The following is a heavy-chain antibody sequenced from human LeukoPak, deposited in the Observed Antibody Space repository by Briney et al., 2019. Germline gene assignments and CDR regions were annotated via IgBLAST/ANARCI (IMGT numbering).Heavy chain of an antibody. D-gene: IGHD3-22*01. CDR2: IRSNSDGGTI. Sequence: PGGSLRLSCATSGFTFSNAWMNWVRQAPGKGLEWVGRIRSNSDGGTIDYAAPVKGRFTLSRDDSKATLYLQMNSLQTEDTAVYYCATDFYDSTWGQGTLVTVSS. J-gene: IGHJ5*02. CDR3: ATDFYDST. V-gene: IGHV3-15*07. CDR1: GFTFSNAW.